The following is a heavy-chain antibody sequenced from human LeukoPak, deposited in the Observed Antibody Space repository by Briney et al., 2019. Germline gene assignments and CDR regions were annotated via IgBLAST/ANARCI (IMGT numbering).Heavy chain of an antibody. CDR1: GYTFTGYY. CDR3: AREIDDYGDRLDAFDI. Sequence: ASVKVSCKASGYTFTGYYMHWVRQAPGQGLEWMGWINPNSGGTNYAQKFQGRVTMTRDTSISTAYMKLSRLRSDDTAVYYCAREIDDYGDRLDAFDIWGQGTMVTVSS. V-gene: IGHV1-2*02. J-gene: IGHJ3*02. D-gene: IGHD4-17*01. CDR2: INPNSGGT.